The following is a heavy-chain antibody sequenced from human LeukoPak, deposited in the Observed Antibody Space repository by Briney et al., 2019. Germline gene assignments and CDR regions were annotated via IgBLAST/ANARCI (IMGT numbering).Heavy chain of an antibody. CDR1: GFTFSNYA. Sequence: GRSLRPSCTASGFTFSNYAMHWVRQAPGKGLEWVAVIWYDGSNKYYADSVKGRFTICRDNSKNTVFLLMNSLRAEDTAVYYCARGAGTGWYDFDYWGQGSVVTVPS. D-gene: IGHD6-19*01. J-gene: IGHJ4*02. CDR2: IWYDGSNK. V-gene: IGHV3-33*01. CDR3: ARGAGTGWYDFDY.